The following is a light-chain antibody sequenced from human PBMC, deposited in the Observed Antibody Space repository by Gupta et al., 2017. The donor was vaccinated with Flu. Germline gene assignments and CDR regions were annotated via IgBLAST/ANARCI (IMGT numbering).Light chain of an antibody. V-gene: IGKV3-15*01. Sequence: EIMMTQSPVTLSVSPGERATLSCRASQSIRSNLAWYQQKPGQAPRLLIHDASTRATGIPARFSGSGSGTEFTLTISSLQSEDFAVYFCQQYNAWPYTFGQGAKLEVK. CDR1: QSIRSN. J-gene: IGKJ2*01. CDR3: QQYNAWPYT. CDR2: DAS.